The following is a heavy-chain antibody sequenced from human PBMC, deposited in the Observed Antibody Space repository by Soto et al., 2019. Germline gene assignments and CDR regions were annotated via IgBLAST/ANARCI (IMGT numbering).Heavy chain of an antibody. CDR1: GGTFSSYT. CDR3: ARSSEGYSYGSFDY. CDR2: IIPILGIA. V-gene: IGHV1-69*02. D-gene: IGHD5-18*01. Sequence: GASVKVSCKASGGTFSSYTISWVRQAPGQGLEWMGRIIPILGIANYAQKFQGRVTITADKSTSTAYMELSSLRSEDTAVYYCARSSEGYSYGSFDYWGQGTLVTSPQ. J-gene: IGHJ4*02.